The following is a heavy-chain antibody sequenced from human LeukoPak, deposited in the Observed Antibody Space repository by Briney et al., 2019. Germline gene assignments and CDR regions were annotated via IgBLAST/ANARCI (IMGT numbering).Heavy chain of an antibody. CDR2: LYTSGSA. Sequence: KLSETLSLTCTVSGGSISSYYLSWIRQPAGKGLECMGRLYTSGSANYKPSLKSRVTMSVDTSKNQFSLKLSSVTAADTAVYLCARDQGPMTYYYDSSGYYYNAFDIWGQGTMVTVSS. D-gene: IGHD3-22*01. CDR1: GGSISSYY. J-gene: IGHJ3*02. V-gene: IGHV4-4*07. CDR3: ARDQGPMTYYYDSSGYYYNAFDI.